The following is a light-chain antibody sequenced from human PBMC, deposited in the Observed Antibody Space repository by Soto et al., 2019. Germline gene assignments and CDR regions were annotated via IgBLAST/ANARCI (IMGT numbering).Light chain of an antibody. CDR3: MQALQTPWT. J-gene: IGKJ1*01. CDR2: LGS. V-gene: IGKV2-28*01. Sequence: DIVMTQSPLSLPVTPGEPASISCRSSQSLQHSNGYNYLDWYLQKPGQSPQLLIYLGSHRASGVPDRFSGSASKITRVEAEDVGVYYCMQALQTPWTFGQGTKVEIK. CDR1: QSLQHSNGYNY.